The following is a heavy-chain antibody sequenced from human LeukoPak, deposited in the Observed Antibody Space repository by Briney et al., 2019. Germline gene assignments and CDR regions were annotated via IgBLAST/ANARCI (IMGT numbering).Heavy chain of an antibody. V-gene: IGHV3-9*01. CDR1: GFNFDDYA. Sequence: GGSLRLSCAASGFNFDDYAMHWVRQVPGKGLQWVSGINWNSSYIGFADFVKGRFTISRDNAKNSLYLNMNSLRAEDTALYYCAKDTTAAGTGNFDYWGQGTLVTVSS. J-gene: IGHJ4*02. CDR2: INWNSSYI. D-gene: IGHD6-13*01. CDR3: AKDTTAAGTGNFDY.